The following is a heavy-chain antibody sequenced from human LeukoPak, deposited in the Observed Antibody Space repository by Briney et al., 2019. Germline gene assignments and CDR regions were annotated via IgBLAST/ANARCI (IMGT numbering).Heavy chain of an antibody. CDR1: GGSINSGGYY. J-gene: IGHJ4*02. V-gene: IGHV4-31*03. CDR2: VYYSGST. CDR3: ARVNLPLGSGSYTIDY. D-gene: IGHD2-15*01. Sequence: PSQTLSLTCTVSGGSINSGGYYWSWIRQHPGKGLEWIGYVYYSGSTYYNPSLKSRVIISIDTSKNQFSLKLSSVTAADTAVYYCARVNLPLGSGSYTIDYWGQGTLVTVSS.